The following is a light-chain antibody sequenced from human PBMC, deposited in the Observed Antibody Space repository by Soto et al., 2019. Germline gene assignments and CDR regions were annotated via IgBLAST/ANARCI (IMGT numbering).Light chain of an antibody. Sequence: EIVLTQSPCTLSLSPGERATLSCRASQSVSSNYLAWYQQKPGQAPRLLIYGASNRATGIPDRFIGSGSGTDFTLTISSLEAEDFAVYYCQQYGSSPPITFGQGKRLEIK. CDR3: QQYGSSPPIT. CDR1: QSVSSNY. CDR2: GAS. J-gene: IGKJ5*01. V-gene: IGKV3-20*01.